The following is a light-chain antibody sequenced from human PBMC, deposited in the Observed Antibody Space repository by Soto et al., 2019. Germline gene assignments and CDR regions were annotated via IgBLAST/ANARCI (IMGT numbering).Light chain of an antibody. CDR1: QSVSARS. J-gene: IGKJ2*01. CDR3: QQYGNSWYT. V-gene: IGKV3-20*01. Sequence: ENVLTQSPGTLSLSPGERATLSCRASQSVSARSLAWYQHKPGQAPRLLIHGASSRATGIPDRFSSSGSGTDFTLTISRLEPEDFAVYYCQQYGNSWYTFGQGTKLEIK. CDR2: GAS.